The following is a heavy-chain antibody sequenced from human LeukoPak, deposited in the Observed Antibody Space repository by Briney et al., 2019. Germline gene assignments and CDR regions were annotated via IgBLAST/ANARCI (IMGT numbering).Heavy chain of an antibody. V-gene: IGHV4-59*01. Sequence: SETLSLTCSISGGSMSRFYWTWIRQSPGKGLEWIGYVHNTGGTNYNPSLKSRVTIAVDTSKNQFSLKLSSVVAADTAVYYCARGSGMVGAYFYYYGMDVWGQGTTVTVSS. CDR3: ARGSGMVGAYFYYYGMDV. CDR2: VHNTGGT. CDR1: GGSMSRFY. D-gene: IGHD1-26*01. J-gene: IGHJ6*02.